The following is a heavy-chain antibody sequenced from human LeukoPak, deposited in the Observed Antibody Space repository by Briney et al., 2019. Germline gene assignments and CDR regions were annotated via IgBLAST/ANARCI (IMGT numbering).Heavy chain of an antibody. V-gene: IGHV3-48*03. D-gene: IGHD6-19*01. CDR1: GFTFSSYE. CDR2: ISSSGSTI. Sequence: GGSLRLSCAASGFTFSSYEMNWVRHAPGEGLGWVSYISSSGSTIYYADSVKGRFTISRDNAKNSLYLQMNSLRAEDTAVYYCASSGWYVAFGDYFDYWGQGTLVAVSS. CDR3: ASSGWYVAFGDYFDY. J-gene: IGHJ4*02.